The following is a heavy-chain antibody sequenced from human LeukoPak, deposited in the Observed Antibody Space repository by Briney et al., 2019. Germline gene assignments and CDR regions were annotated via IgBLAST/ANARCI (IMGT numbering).Heavy chain of an antibody. Sequence: SETLSLTCAVYGGSFSGYYWSWIRQPPGKGLGWIGEINHSGSTNYNPSLKSRVTISVDTSKNQFSLKLSSVTAADTAVYYCARGGIAAAFRASFDYWGQGTLVTVSS. CDR3: ARGGIAAAFRASFDY. CDR2: INHSGST. D-gene: IGHD6-13*01. CDR1: GGSFSGYY. J-gene: IGHJ4*02. V-gene: IGHV4-34*01.